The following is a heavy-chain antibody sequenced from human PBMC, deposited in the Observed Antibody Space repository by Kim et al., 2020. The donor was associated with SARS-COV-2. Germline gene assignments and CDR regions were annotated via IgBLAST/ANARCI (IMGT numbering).Heavy chain of an antibody. CDR3: ARGGGLGYDRRAGGY. CDR2: INASGGST. J-gene: IGHJ4*02. CDR1: GYPFSSYY. Sequence: ASVKVSCKTSGYPFSSYYIHWVRQAPGQGLEWMGIINASGGSTTYAQKFQGRVTMTRDTSTSTVYMELSSLRSEDTAVYYFARGGGLGYDRRAGGYWGQG. V-gene: IGHV1-46*01. D-gene: IGHD3-22*01.